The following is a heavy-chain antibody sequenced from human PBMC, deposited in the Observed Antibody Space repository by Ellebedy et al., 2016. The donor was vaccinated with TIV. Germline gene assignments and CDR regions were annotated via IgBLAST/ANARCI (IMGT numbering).Heavy chain of an antibody. D-gene: IGHD1-1*01. J-gene: IGHJ6*03. Sequence: ASVKVSCKASGYNLTAYPMNWVRQAPGQGLEWLGWINTNTGNPTYSQGFRGQFVFSLDTSVSTAYLEIISLRAEDTAVYYCARDSRYNWNDWDYYHMDVWGKGTTVTVSS. V-gene: IGHV7-4-1*02. CDR2: INTNTGNP. CDR1: GYNLTAYP. CDR3: ARDSRYNWNDWDYYHMDV.